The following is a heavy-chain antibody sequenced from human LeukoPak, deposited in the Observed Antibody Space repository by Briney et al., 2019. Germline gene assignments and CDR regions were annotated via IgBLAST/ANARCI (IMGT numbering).Heavy chain of an antibody. CDR1: GFTFGDYA. D-gene: IGHD3-16*01. CDR3: AILSGGRDAFDI. CDR2: ISGDGGST. Sequence: PGGSLRLSCAASGFTFGDYAMHWVRQAPGKGLEWVSLISGDGGSTYYADSVKGRFTISRDNSKSSLYLQMNSLRTEDTALYYCAILSGGRDAFDIWGQGTMVTVSS. V-gene: IGHV3-43*02. J-gene: IGHJ3*02.